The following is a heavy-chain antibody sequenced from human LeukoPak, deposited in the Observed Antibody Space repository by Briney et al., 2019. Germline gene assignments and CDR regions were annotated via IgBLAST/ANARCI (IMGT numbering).Heavy chain of an antibody. CDR3: ARDKGYCSSTSCRGYNWFDP. CDR2: IIPILGIA. D-gene: IGHD2-2*01. J-gene: IGHJ5*02. CDR1: GGTFSSYT. Sequence: GSSVKVSCKASGGTFSSYTISWVRQAPGQGLEWMGRIIPILGIANYAQKFQGRVTITADKSTSTAYMELSSLRSEDTAVYYCARDKGYCSSTSCRGYNWFDPWGQGTLVTVSS. V-gene: IGHV1-69*04.